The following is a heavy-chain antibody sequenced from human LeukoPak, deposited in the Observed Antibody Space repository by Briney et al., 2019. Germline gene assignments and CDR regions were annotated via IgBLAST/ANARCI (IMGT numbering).Heavy chain of an antibody. CDR1: GFTVSSNY. Sequence: GGSLRLSCAASGFTVSSNYMSWVRQAPGKGLEWVSLIYSGGSTYYADSVKGRFTISRDNSKNTLYLQMNSLRAEDTAVYYCARRGATRVAFDIWGQGTMVTVSS. CDR2: IYSGGST. J-gene: IGHJ3*02. D-gene: IGHD1-26*01. V-gene: IGHV3-53*01. CDR3: ARRGATRVAFDI.